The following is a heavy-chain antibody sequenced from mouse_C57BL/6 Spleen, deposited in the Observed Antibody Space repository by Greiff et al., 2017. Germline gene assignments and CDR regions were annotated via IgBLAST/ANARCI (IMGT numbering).Heavy chain of an antibody. V-gene: IGHV2-4*01. J-gene: IGHJ4*01. CDR3: AASGGYGSSYYAMDY. Sequence: QVQLQQSGPGLVQPSQSLSITCTVSGFSLTSYVVHWVRQPPGKGLEWLGVIWSGGSTDYNAAFISRLSISKDNSKSQVFFKMNSLQADDTAIYYCAASGGYGSSYYAMDYWGQGTSVTVSS. CDR2: IWSGGST. D-gene: IGHD1-1*01. CDR1: GFSLTSYV.